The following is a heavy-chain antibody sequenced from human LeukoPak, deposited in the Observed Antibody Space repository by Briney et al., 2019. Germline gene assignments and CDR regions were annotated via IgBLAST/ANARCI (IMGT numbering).Heavy chain of an antibody. CDR3: VKQKRAWSGYDPYDC. V-gene: IGHV3-30*02. J-gene: IGHJ4*02. CDR1: GFTFRNYG. Sequence: GGSLRLSCTASGFTFRNYGMHWVRQAPGKGLDWVAFIRYDGSNEDYAGSVKGRFTISRDDSKDTLYLQMNSLRAEDTALYYCVKQKRAWSGYDPYDCWGQGTLVTVSS. D-gene: IGHD5-12*01. CDR2: IRYDGSNE.